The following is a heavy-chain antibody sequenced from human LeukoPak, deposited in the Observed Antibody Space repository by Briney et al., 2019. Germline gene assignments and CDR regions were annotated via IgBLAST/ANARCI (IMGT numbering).Heavy chain of an antibody. J-gene: IGHJ4*02. CDR3: ARDWEGGSYDYYFDY. V-gene: IGHV1-69*04. Sequence: SVKVSCKASGGTFSSYTISWVRQAPGQGLEWMGRIIPILGIANYAQKFQGRVTITADKSTSTAYMELSSLRSEDTAVYYCARDWEGGSYDYYFDYWGQGTLVTVSS. CDR2: IIPILGIA. D-gene: IGHD5-18*01. CDR1: GGTFSSYT.